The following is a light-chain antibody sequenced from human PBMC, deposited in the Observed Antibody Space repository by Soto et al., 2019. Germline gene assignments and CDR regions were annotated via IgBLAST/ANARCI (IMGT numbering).Light chain of an antibody. V-gene: IGKV1-5*01. CDR2: DAS. CDR1: QRIGRW. J-gene: IGKJ2*01. CDR3: QQYNHYSSYP. Sequence: DIQMTQSPSTLSASVGDSVTITCRASQRIGRWLAWYQQKPGKAPKLLIYDASTLQSGVPSRFSGSGSGTEFTLNITSVQADDFATYYCQQYNHYSSYPCGRGTKLEI.